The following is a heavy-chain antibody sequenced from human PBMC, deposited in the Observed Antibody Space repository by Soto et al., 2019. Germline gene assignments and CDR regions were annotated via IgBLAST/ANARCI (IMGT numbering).Heavy chain of an antibody. CDR2: IHSGGSRI. J-gene: IGHJ6*02. CDR3: ARDGSTVTTNYHYAMDV. CDR1: GFTFSTYH. V-gene: IGHV3-48*03. Sequence: EVQLVESGGGLVQPGGSLILSCAASGFTFSTYHMNWVRQAPGKGLEWVLYIHSGGSRIYYADSVKGRFTISRDNANNSLYLQMNGLRAEDTAVYYCARDGSTVTTNYHYAMDVWGQGTTVTVSS. D-gene: IGHD4-17*01.